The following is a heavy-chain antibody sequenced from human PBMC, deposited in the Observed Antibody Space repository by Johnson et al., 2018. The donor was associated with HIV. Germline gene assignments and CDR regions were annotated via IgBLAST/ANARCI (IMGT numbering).Heavy chain of an antibody. J-gene: IGHJ3*02. CDR1: GFTFDDYG. D-gene: IGHD3-22*01. V-gene: IGHV3-20*04. CDR3: SKELHYYESIGFKDAFDI. Sequence: VQLVESGGGVVRPGGSLRLSCVASGFTFDDYGMTWVRQAPGKGLEWVSGINWNGGSTAYADSVKGRFTISRDNAKNSLYLQMNSLRAEDTAIYYCSKELHYYESIGFKDAFDIWGQGTMVAVSS. CDR2: INWNGGST.